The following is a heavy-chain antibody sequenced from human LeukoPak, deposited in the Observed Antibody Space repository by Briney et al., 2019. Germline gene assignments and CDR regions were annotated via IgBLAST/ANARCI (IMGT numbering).Heavy chain of an antibody. J-gene: IGHJ1*01. D-gene: IGHD3-22*01. CDR1: GYIFTDYY. V-gene: IGHV1-2*02. CDR2: INPNSGGT. CDR3: ASDYYYDSSGYQSAAAH. Sequence: GASVKVSCRASGYIFTDYYLHWVRQAPGQGLEWMGWINPNSGGTNYAQKFQGRVTMTRDTSISTAYMELSRLRSDDTAVYYCASDYYYDSSGYQSAAAHWGQGTLVTVSS.